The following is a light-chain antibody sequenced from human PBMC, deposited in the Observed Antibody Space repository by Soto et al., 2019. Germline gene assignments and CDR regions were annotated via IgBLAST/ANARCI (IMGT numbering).Light chain of an antibody. CDR1: QGIATG. J-gene: IGKJ1*01. CDR2: DAS. Sequence: IQLTQSPSSLSASIRDTVSITCRASQGIATGLAWYQQKPGAPPRLLIYDASTLESGVPSRFSGSRSGTEFTLTISSLQPDDFATYYCQQYNSYSWTFGQGTKVDIK. CDR3: QQYNSYSWT. V-gene: IGKV1-13*02.